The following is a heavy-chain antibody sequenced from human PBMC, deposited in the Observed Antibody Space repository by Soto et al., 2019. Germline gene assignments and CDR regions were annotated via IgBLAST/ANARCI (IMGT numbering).Heavy chain of an antibody. CDR1: GFTFSDHY. CDR3: TRGRYDFWSGYYNY. D-gene: IGHD3-3*01. CDR2: ARNKANSYIT. J-gene: IGHJ4*02. V-gene: IGHV3-72*01. Sequence: EVPLVESGGGLVQPGGSLRLSCAASGFTFSDHYMDWVRQAPGKGLEWVGRARNKANSYITEYAASVKGRFIISRDDSKNSLFLQMNSLKTEDTAVYYCTRGRYDFWSGYYNYWGQGTLVTVSS.